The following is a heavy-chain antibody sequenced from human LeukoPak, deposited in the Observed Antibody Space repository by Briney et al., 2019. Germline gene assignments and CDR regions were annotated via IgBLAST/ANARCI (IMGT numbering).Heavy chain of an antibody. CDR2: IDPNSGGT. V-gene: IGHV1-2*02. J-gene: IGHJ6*02. D-gene: IGHD5-12*01. CDR1: GYTFTGYY. Sequence: GASVKVSCKASGYTFTGYYMHWVRQAPGQGLEWMGWIDPNSGGTNYAQKFQGRVTMTRDTSISTAYTELSRLRSDDTAVYYCARDLLIVATITSYYYYGMGVWGQGTTVTVSS. CDR3: ARDLLIVATITSYYYYGMGV.